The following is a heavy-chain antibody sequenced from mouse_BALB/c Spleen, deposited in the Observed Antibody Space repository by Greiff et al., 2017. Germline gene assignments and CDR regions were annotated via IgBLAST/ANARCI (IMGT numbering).Heavy chain of an antibody. J-gene: IGHJ3*01. D-gene: IGHD2-1*01. V-gene: IGHV1-18*01. Sequence: EVKLVESGPELVKPGASVKIPCKASGYTFTDYNMDWVKQSHGKSLEWIGDINPNNGGTIYNQKFKGKATLTVDKSSSTAYMELRSLTSEDTAVYYCARRGYYGNFWFAYWGQGTLVTVSA. CDR3: ARRGYYGNFWFAY. CDR1: GYTFTDYN. CDR2: INPNNGGT.